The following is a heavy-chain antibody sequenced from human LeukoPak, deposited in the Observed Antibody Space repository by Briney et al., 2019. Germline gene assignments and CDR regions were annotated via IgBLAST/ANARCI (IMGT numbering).Heavy chain of an antibody. J-gene: IGHJ2*01. CDR3: ARDTYDYDSSGYGWYFDL. CDR2: FFYSGNT. CDR1: GGSVTSGSYS. D-gene: IGHD3-22*01. Sequence: SETLSLTCSVSGGSVTSGSYSWNWIRQPPGKGLEWIGSFFYSGNTTYNPSLKSRVTMSVDMSKNQFSLKLTSMTAADTAVYYCARDTYDYDSSGYGWYFDLWGRGTLVTVSS. V-gene: IGHV4-61*01.